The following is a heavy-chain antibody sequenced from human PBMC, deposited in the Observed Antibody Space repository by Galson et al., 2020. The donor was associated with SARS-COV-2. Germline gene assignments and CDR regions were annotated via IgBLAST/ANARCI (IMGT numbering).Heavy chain of an antibody. Sequence: SETLSLTCTVSGGSVNNADSYWSWIRPPPGKGLEGMGYMSYRGSTHYNPSLNSRPSISIDTSKNQFSLRLGSVTAADTAVYYCARDRIVRGVIRRHDYGMDVWGQGTTVTVSS. J-gene: IGHJ6*02. CDR2: MSYRGST. V-gene: IGHV4-30-4*01. CDR1: GGSVNNADSY. D-gene: IGHD3-10*02. CDR3: ARDRIVRGVIRRHDYGMDV.